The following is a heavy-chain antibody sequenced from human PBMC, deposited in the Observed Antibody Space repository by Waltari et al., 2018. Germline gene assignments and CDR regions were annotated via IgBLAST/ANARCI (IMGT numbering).Heavy chain of an antibody. CDR1: GFTFNTYT. J-gene: IGHJ6*02. V-gene: IGHV3-21*02. CDR3: AGGYSGYYGMDV. Sequence: EVQLVESGGGLVKPGGSLRLSCAASGFTFNTYTMNWVRQAPGKGLGGVSSISSTSSDIYYADSVKGRFTISRDNAKSSLYLQLNSLRAEDTAVYYCAGGYSGYYGMDVWGQGTTVTVSS. CDR2: ISSTSSDI. D-gene: IGHD6-13*01.